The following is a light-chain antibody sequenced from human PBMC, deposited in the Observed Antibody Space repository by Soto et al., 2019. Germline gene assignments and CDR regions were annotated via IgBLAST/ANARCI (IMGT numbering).Light chain of an antibody. Sequence: EIVLTQSPATLSLSPGERATLSCRASQYVSSFLAWYQQKAGQAPRLLIYDASHRATGIPARFSGSGSGTDFTLTINSLEPEDFAVYYCHQYHSPPQTFGQGTKVDI. CDR3: HQYHSPPQT. CDR2: DAS. CDR1: QYVSSF. J-gene: IGKJ2*01. V-gene: IGKV3-11*01.